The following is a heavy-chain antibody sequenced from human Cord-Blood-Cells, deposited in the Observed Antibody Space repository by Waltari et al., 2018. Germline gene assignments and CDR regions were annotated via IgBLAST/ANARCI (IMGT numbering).Heavy chain of an antibody. CDR1: GGSISSYY. CDR3: ARVWYCSSTSCYDAFDI. J-gene: IGHJ3*02. D-gene: IGHD2-2*01. V-gene: IGHV4-59*01. Sequence: QVQLQESGPGLVKPSETLSLTCTVSGGSISSYYWSWIRQPPGKGLEWSGYIYYSGSTNYNPSLKSRVTISVDTSKNQFSLKLSSVTAADTAVYYCARVWYCSSTSCYDAFDIWGQGTMVTVSS. CDR2: IYYSGST.